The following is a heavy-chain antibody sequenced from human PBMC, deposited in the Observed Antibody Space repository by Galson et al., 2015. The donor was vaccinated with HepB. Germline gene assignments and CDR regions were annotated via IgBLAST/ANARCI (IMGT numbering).Heavy chain of an antibody. V-gene: IGHV3-11*01. J-gene: IGHJ4*02. Sequence: SLRLSCAASGFTFSDYDMAWFRTTPGKGLEWISYITNSGAATYYAESFRGRFNSSRDNAENSLYLQMNGLTAEDTAVDFCVVAYVWVSFLFNCALFNWGQGTLVTFSS. CDR1: GFTFSDYD. D-gene: IGHD3-16*01. CDR2: ITNSGAAT. CDR3: VVAYVWVSFLFNCALFN.